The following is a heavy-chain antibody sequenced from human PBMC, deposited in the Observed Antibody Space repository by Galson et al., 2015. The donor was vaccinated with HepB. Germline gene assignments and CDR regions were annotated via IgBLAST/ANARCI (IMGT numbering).Heavy chain of an antibody. Sequence: SLRLSCAASGFTFDDYAMHWVRQAPGKGLEWVSGISWNSGSIGYADSVKGRFTISRDNAKNSLYLQMNSLRAEDTALYYCAKDTGSSWYRDPSAPLNWSHPWVQRTLSPVSS. J-gene: IGHJ5*02. CDR1: GFTFDDYA. CDR3: AKDTGSSWYRDPSAPLNWSHP. CDR2: ISWNSGSI. V-gene: IGHV3-9*01. D-gene: IGHD6-13*01.